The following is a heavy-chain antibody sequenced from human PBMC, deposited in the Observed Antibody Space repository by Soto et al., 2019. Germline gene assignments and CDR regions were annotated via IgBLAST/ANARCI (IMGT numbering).Heavy chain of an antibody. CDR2: ISTDIGYT. Sequence: QIQLVXXXXEVERPGASVTVSCEASGYXXXXYGLSWVRQTPXXXXXXMQWISTDIGYTQYSQLLQGRVTMTRDTSTNTAYMELRDLTFDDTGIYYCARDRPPGSLYGMDAWGQGTAVTVSS. J-gene: IGHJ6*02. V-gene: IGHV1-18*01. CDR3: ARDRPPGSLYGMDA. CDR1: GYXXXXYG.